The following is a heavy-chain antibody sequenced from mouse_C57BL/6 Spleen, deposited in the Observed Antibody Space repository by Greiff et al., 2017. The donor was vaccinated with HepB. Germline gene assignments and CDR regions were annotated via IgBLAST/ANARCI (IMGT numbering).Heavy chain of an antibody. Sequence: EVMLVESGGGLVKPGGSLKLSCAASGFTFSDYGMHWVRQAPEKGLEWVAYISSGSSTIYYADTVKGRFTISRDNAKNTLFLQMTSLRSEDTAMYYCARRSSYGRNVFDYWGQGTTLTVSS. CDR3: ARRSSYGRNVFDY. D-gene: IGHD1-1*01. J-gene: IGHJ2*01. CDR1: GFTFSDYG. V-gene: IGHV5-17*01. CDR2: ISSGSSTI.